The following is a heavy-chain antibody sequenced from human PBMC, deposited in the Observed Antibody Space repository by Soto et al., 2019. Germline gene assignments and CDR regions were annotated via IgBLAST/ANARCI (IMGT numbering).Heavy chain of an antibody. J-gene: IGHJ6*02. CDR3: ASASVQIINSSRAMDV. V-gene: IGHV4-30-4*01. D-gene: IGHD3-10*01. CDR2: IYYTGST. CDR1: GDSITSDDYY. Sequence: QVQLQESGPGLLRPSQTLSLTCTVSGDSITSDDYYWTWIRQPPGKGLEWLGHIYYTGSTSYNPSLESRGSISLDTSKNQFSLRVRSVTAADTAVYYCASASVQIINSSRAMDVWGHGTSIIVSS.